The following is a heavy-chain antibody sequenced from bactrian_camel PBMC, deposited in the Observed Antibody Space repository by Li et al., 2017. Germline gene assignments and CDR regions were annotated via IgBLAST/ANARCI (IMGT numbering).Heavy chain of an antibody. CDR3: ASDGVLVGFTD. J-gene: IGHJ4*01. V-gene: IGHV3S53*01. CDR2: IEVYGTT. CDR1: KNIFTSCG. Sequence: HVQLVESGGGLVQPGGSLRLSCVASKNIFTSCGLAWYRQGPGKERELVSSIEVYGTTSYSDSVKGRFTISIDNAKNTLYLQMNNLQTEDTAVYYCASDGVLVGFTDWGQGTQVTVS. D-gene: IGHD5*01.